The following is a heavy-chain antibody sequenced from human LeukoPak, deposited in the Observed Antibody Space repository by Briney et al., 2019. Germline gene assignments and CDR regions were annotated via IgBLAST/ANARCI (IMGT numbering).Heavy chain of an antibody. CDR2: IRSGSTK. CDR3: ARVLRYCSGGNCYSGGLGYMDV. Sequence: PGGSLRLSCAASGFTFSSYEMNWVRQAPGKGLEWVSYIRSGSTKYYADSVKGGFTISRDNDKNAQVLQKKNMRAEDTAVYYCARVLRYCSGGNCYSGGLGYMDVWGKGTTVTISS. V-gene: IGHV3-48*03. CDR1: GFTFSSYE. D-gene: IGHD2-15*01. J-gene: IGHJ6*03.